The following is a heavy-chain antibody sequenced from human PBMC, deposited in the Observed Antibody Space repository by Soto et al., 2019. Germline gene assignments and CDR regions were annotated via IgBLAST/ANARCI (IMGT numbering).Heavy chain of an antibody. CDR3: ARVRAGCSTTSCYLED. V-gene: IGHV4-4*02. Sequence: PSETLSLTCTVSGDSISSSNWWNWVRQAPGKGLEWIGETHPRGSTNYHPSLKSRVIISVDKSKNQFSLILSSMTAADTAVYFCARVRAGCSTTSCYLEDWGRGILVTVSS. D-gene: IGHD2-2*01. CDR1: GDSISSSNW. J-gene: IGHJ4*02. CDR2: THPRGST.